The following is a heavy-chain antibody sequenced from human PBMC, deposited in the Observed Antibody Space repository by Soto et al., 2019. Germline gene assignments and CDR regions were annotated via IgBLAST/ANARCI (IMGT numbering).Heavy chain of an antibody. CDR1: GFTFSSYG. J-gene: IGHJ4*02. CDR2: IWYDGGNK. CDR3: ASSDYDFWSGYWYYFDY. V-gene: IGHV3-33*01. D-gene: IGHD3-3*01. Sequence: PGGSLRLSCAASGFTFSSYGMHWVRQAPGKGLEWVAVIWYDGGNKYYADSVKGRFTISRDNSKNTLYLQMNSLRAEDTAVYYCASSDYDFWSGYWYYFDYWGQGTLVTVSS.